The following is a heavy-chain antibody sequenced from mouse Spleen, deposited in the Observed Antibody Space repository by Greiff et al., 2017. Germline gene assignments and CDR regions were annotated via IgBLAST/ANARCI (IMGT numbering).Heavy chain of an antibody. J-gene: IGHJ4*01. CDR3: ARNYGSSIYAMDY. CDR1: GFTFSDYG. CDR2: ISSGSSTI. D-gene: IGHD1-1*01. Sequence: EVMLVESGGGLVKPGGSLKLSCAASGFTFSDYGMHWVRQAPEKGLEWVAYISSGSSTIYYADTVKGRFTISRDNAKNTLFLQMTSLRSEDTAMYYCARNYGSSIYAMDYWGQGTSVTVSS. V-gene: IGHV5-17*01.